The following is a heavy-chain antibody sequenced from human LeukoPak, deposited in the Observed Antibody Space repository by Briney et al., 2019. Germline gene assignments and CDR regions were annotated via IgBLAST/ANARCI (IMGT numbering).Heavy chain of an antibody. CDR2: ISGSGGST. V-gene: IGHV3-23*01. CDR3: AKDLAYCGGDCYPSLDY. CDR1: GFTFSSYA. J-gene: IGHJ4*02. Sequence: GGSLRLSCAASGFTFSSYAMSWVRQAPGKGLEWGSAISGSGGSTYYADSVKGRFTISRDNSKNTLYLQMNSLRAEDTAVYYCAKDLAYCGGDCYPSLDYWGQGTLVTVSS. D-gene: IGHD2-21*02.